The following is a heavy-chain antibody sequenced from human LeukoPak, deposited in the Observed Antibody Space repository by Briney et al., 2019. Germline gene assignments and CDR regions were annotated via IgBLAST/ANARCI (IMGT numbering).Heavy chain of an antibody. V-gene: IGHV3-33*01. CDR1: GFTFSSYG. D-gene: IGHD3-10*01. J-gene: IGHJ4*02. Sequence: GRSLRLSCAASGFTFSSYGMHWVRQAPGKGLEWVAIIWYDGNNKYYADSLKGRFTISRDNSKNTLYLQINSLRAEDTAVYFCVRDRASTNYFDYWGQGALGTVSS. CDR3: VRDRASTNYFDY. CDR2: IWYDGNNK.